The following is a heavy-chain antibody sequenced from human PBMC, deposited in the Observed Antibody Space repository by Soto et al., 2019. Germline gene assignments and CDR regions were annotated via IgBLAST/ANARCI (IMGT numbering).Heavy chain of an antibody. CDR2: IYHSGST. D-gene: IGHD3-22*01. V-gene: IGHV4-30-2*01. CDR3: ARDRRYYDSSGYEGGGVLWYFDL. J-gene: IGHJ2*01. CDR1: GGSISSGGYS. Sequence: QLQLQESGSGLVKPSQTLSLTCAVSGGSISSGGYSWSWIRQPPGKGLEWIGYIYHSGSTYYNPSLKSRVTISVDRSKNQFSLKLSSVTAPDTAVYYCARDRRYYDSSGYEGGGVLWYFDLWGRGTLVTVSS.